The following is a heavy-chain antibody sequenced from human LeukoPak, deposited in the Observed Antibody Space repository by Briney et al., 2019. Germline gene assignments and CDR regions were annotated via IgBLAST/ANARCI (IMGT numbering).Heavy chain of an antibody. J-gene: IGHJ6*03. CDR1: GYSISSGHY. D-gene: IGHD2-2*02. Sequence: SETLSLTCTVSGYSISSGHYWGWIRQPPGKGLEWIGSIYHSGSTYYNPSLKSRVTISVDTSKNQFSLKLSSVTAADTAVYYCARSPEHRGIPAAIMHYYYYMDVWGKGTTVTISS. CDR3: ARSPEHRGIPAAIMHYYYYMDV. CDR2: IYHSGST. V-gene: IGHV4-38-2*02.